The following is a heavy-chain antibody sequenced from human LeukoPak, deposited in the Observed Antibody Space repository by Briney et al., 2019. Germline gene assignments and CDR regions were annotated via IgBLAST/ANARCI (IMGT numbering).Heavy chain of an antibody. CDR1: GGSFSGYY. CDR3: ARGHLERQWLVGKYYFDY. J-gene: IGHJ4*02. D-gene: IGHD6-19*01. CDR2: INHSGST. Sequence: SETLSLTCAVYGGSFSGYYWSWIRQPPGKGLEWIGEINHSGSTNYNPSLKSRVTVSVDTSKNQFSLKLSSVTAADTAVYYCARGHLERQWLVGKYYFDYWGQGTLVTVSS. V-gene: IGHV4-34*01.